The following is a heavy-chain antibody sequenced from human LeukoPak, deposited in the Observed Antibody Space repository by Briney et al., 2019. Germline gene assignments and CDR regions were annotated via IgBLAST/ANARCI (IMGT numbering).Heavy chain of an antibody. Sequence: GGSLRLSCAASGFAFSVYEMYWVRQAPGKGLEWVSYISISGGTRYYADSVKGRFTISRDKAKNSLYLQMNSLRAEDTAVYYCATLTVASSFDYWGQGTLVTVSS. CDR1: GFAFSVYE. D-gene: IGHD6-19*01. CDR3: ATLTVASSFDY. V-gene: IGHV3-48*03. J-gene: IGHJ4*02. CDR2: ISISGGTR.